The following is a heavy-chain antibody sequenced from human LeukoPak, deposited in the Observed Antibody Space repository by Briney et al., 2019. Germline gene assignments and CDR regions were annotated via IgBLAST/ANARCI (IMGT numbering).Heavy chain of an antibody. CDR3: ASFGNSWYYFDY. CDR2: ISTSGGTT. CDR1: GFTFSTYA. D-gene: IGHD6-13*01. J-gene: IGHJ4*02. Sequence: GGSLRLSCTASGFTFSTYAMSWVRQAPGKGLEWVSGISTSGGTTYYADSVKGRFTISRDNSKNTLYLQMSSLRAEDTAVYYCASFGNSWYYFDYWGQGTLVIVSS. V-gene: IGHV3-23*01.